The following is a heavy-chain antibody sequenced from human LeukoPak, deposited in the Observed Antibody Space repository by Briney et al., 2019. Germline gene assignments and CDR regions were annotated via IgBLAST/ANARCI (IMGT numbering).Heavy chain of an antibody. D-gene: IGHD5-24*01. Sequence: GGSLRLSCAASGFTFSHYSMNWVRQAPGKGLEWDASFGSDLSFRSYADSVEGRFTISRDNAESSLHLHMNSLRAEDTAIYYCARDRLGDGHIRDFDSWGQGTVVTVSS. CDR3: ARDRLGDGHIRDFDS. CDR2: FGSDLSFR. J-gene: IGHJ4*02. V-gene: IGHV3-21*01. CDR1: GFTFSHYS.